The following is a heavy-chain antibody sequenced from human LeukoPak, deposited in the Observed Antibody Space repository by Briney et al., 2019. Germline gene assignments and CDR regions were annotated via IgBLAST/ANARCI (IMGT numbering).Heavy chain of an antibody. CDR3: ASYKTYYDSSGNPFDY. J-gene: IGHJ4*02. V-gene: IGHV4-38-2*01. CDR2: IYHSGST. D-gene: IGHD3-22*01. Sequence: KPSETLSLTCAVSHYSISSGYYWGWIRQPPGKGLEWIGSIYHSGSTYYNPSLKSRDTISIDTSKNQFSLKLSSVTAADTAVYYCASYKTYYDSSGNPFDYWGQGTLVTVSS. CDR1: HYSISSGYY.